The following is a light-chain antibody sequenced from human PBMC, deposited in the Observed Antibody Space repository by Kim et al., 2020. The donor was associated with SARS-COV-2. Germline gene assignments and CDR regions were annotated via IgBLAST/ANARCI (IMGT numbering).Light chain of an antibody. CDR3: QQLDSYPRVT. J-gene: IGKJ5*01. CDR2: AAS. V-gene: IGKV1-9*01. Sequence: SVGDRVTIPCRASQGIRDYLAWYQQKPGKAPRLLIYAASTLQSGVPSRFSGSGSGTEFSLTIRSLQPEDFATYYCQQLDSYPRVTFGLGTRLEIK. CDR1: QGIRDY.